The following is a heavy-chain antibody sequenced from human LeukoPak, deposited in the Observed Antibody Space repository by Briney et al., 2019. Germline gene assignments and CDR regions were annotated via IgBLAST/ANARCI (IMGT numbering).Heavy chain of an antibody. J-gene: IGHJ6*02. CDR1: GYTFTSYY. CDR2: INPSGGST. D-gene: IGHD3-22*01. Sequence: ASVKVSCKASGYTFTSYYMHWVRQAPGQGLEWMGIINPSGGSTSYAQKFHGRVTMTRDTSTSTVYMELSSLRSEDTAVYYCARDLLIVVVMDLDYYYGMDVWGQGTTVTVSS. V-gene: IGHV1-46*01. CDR3: ARDLLIVVVMDLDYYYGMDV.